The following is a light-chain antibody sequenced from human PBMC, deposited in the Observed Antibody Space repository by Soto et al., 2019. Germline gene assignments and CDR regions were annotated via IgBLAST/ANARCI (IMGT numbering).Light chain of an antibody. CDR3: SSYAGYTVVV. CDR1: SSDVGTYNL. Sequence: QSALTQPASMSGSPGQSITISCTGSSSDVGTYNLVSWYQHHPDKAPKLIIYEGFKRPSGVSNRFSGSKSGNTASLTISGLQAEDEADYYCSSYAGYTVVVFGGGTKLTVL. J-gene: IGLJ3*02. V-gene: IGLV2-23*01. CDR2: EGF.